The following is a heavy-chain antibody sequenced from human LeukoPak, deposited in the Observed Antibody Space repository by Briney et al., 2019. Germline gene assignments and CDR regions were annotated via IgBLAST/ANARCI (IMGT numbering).Heavy chain of an antibody. CDR1: GGSISSSSYY. Sequence: SETLSLTCTVSGGSISSSSYYWGWIRQPPGKGLEWIGSIYHSGSTYYNPSLKSRVTISVDTSKNQFSLKLSSVTAADTAVYYCARVRMVLEGNWFDPWGQGTLVTVSS. D-gene: IGHD1-14*01. CDR3: ARVRMVLEGNWFDP. CDR2: IYHSGST. V-gene: IGHV4-39*07. J-gene: IGHJ5*02.